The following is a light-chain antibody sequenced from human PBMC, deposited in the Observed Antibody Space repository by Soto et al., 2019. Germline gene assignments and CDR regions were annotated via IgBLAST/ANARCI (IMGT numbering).Light chain of an antibody. J-gene: IGLJ1*01. CDR2: GNN. Sequence: QSVLTQPPSVSGAPGQRVTISCTGSSSNIGANYDVHWYQHRPGTAPKLLIFGNNNRPSGVPDRFSGSKSGTSATLGITGFRTGDEAYYYCGSWDSSLSAYVFGTGTKLTVL. CDR1: SSNIGANYD. V-gene: IGLV1-40*01. CDR3: GSWDSSLSAYV.